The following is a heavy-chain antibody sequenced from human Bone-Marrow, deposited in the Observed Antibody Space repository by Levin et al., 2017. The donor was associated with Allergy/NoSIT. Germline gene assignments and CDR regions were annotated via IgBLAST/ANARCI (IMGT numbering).Heavy chain of an antibody. J-gene: IGHJ5*02. D-gene: IGHD1-14*01. V-gene: IGHV4-30-2*01. CDR1: GGSISSGGYS. CDR3: ARGEETGNWFDP. CDR2: IYHSGST. Sequence: SETLSLTCAVSGGSISSGGYSWSWIRQPPGKGLEWIGYIYHSGSTYYNPSLKSRVTISVDRSKNQFSLKLSSVTAADTAVYYCARGEETGNWFDPWGQGTLVTVSS.